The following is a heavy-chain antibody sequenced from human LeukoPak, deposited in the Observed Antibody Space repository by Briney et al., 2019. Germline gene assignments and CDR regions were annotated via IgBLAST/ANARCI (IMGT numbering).Heavy chain of an antibody. V-gene: IGHV3-30-3*01. CDR1: GFTISISA. CDR3: ARVGPYCRSTICYVDY. D-gene: IGHD2-2*01. Sequence: GGSLRLSCAASGFTISISAMHWVRQAPGKGLEWVAVISYDGSNKYYADSVKGRFTISRDDSKNTLYLQMNSLRAEDTAVYYCARVGPYCRSTICYVDYWGQGTLVTVSS. CDR2: ISYDGSNK. J-gene: IGHJ4*02.